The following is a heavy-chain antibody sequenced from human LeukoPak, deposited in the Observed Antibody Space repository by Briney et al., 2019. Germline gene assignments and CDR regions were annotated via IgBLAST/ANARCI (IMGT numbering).Heavy chain of an antibody. V-gene: IGHV3-21*01. Sequence: GGSLRLSCAASGFTFSSYSMNWVRQAPGKGLEWVSSISSSSSYIYYADSVKGRFTISRDNAKNSLYLQMNSLRAEDTAVYYCARDQPGYYYDSSRYRVGDAFDIWGQGTMVTVSS. CDR2: ISSSSSYI. CDR3: ARDQPGYYYDSSRYRVGDAFDI. CDR1: GFTFSSYS. J-gene: IGHJ3*02. D-gene: IGHD3-22*01.